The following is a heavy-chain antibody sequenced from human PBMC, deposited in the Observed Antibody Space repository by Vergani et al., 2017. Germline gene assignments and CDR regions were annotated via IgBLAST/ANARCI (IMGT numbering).Heavy chain of an antibody. CDR1: GFSIDNGYY. CDR3: ARAADSSSWYNYYYYYYMDV. Sequence: QVQLQESGPGLVKPSETLSLTCAVSGFSIDNGYYWGWIRQPPGKGLEWIGSIYRTGRTHFNPSLKSRVTISVDTSKNQFSLKLSSVTAADTAVYYCARAADSSSWYNYYYYYYMDVWGKGTTVTVSS. J-gene: IGHJ6*03. CDR2: IYRTGRT. D-gene: IGHD6-13*01. V-gene: IGHV4-38-2*01.